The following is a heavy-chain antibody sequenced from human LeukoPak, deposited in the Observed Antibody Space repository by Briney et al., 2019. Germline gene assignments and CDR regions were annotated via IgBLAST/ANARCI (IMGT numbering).Heavy chain of an antibody. V-gene: IGHV3-23*01. J-gene: IGHJ4*02. CDR2: ISSSGGNT. CDR3: ARRAASSGYYFDQ. D-gene: IGHD6-19*01. Sequence: GGSLRLSCAASGFTFSSYAMTWLRQGPGKGLEWVSTISSSGGNTYNADSVKGRFTISRDNSKNTLYLQMNSLRAEDTAVYYCARRAASSGYYFDQWGQGTLVTVSS. CDR1: GFTFSSYA.